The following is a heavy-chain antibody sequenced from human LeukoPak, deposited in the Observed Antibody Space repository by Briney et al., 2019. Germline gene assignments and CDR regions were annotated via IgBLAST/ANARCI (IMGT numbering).Heavy chain of an antibody. CDR1: GFTFDDYG. CDR3: ARGRGYDILTGFDY. D-gene: IGHD3-9*01. CDR2: INWNGGST. Sequence: GGSLRLSCAASGFTFDDYGMSWVRQAPGKGLEWVSDINWNGGSTGYADSVKGRFTISRDNAKNSLYLQMNSLRAEDTALYYCARGRGYDILTGFDYWGQGTLVTVSS. V-gene: IGHV3-20*04. J-gene: IGHJ4*02.